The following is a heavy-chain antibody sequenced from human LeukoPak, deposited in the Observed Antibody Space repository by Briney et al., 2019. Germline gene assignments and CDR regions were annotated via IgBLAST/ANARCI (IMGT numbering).Heavy chain of an antibody. CDR3: ARDRYYGSGSYYLQDYYYYYYMDV. D-gene: IGHD3-10*01. CDR2: INHSGST. Sequence: SETLSLTCTVSGGSISSSSYYWSWIRQPPGKGLEWIGEINHSGSTNYNPSLKSRVTISVDTSKNQFSLKLSSVTAADTAVYYCARDRYYGSGSYYLQDYYYYYYMDVWGKGTTVTVSS. J-gene: IGHJ6*03. CDR1: GGSISSSSYY. V-gene: IGHV4-39*07.